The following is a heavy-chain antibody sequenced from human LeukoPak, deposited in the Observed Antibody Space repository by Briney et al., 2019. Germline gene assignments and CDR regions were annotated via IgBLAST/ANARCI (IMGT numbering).Heavy chain of an antibody. V-gene: IGHV1-8*02. J-gene: IGHJ4*02. Sequence: ASVKVSCKASGGTFSSYAISWVRQATGQGLECMGWMNPNSGNTGYAQNFQGRVTMTRNTSISTAYMELSSLRSEDTAVYYCARRLVGATSPYYFDSWGQGTLVTVSS. CDR1: GGTFSSYA. CDR2: MNPNSGNT. D-gene: IGHD1-26*01. CDR3: ARRLVGATSPYYFDS.